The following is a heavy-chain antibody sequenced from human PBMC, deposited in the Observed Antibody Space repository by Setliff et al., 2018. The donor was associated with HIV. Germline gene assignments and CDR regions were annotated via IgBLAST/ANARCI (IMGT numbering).Heavy chain of an antibody. Sequence: PSETLSLTCAVSGYSISSGYYWGWIRQPPGKGLEWIGSIYHGGSAYYKPSLKSRVTISVDMSKNQFSLRLSSVTAADTAVYYCARHKWGGSGSYYNNLRAPDAFDIWGQGTMVTVSS. V-gene: IGHV4-38-2*01. J-gene: IGHJ3*02. CDR1: GYSISSGYY. CDR2: IYHGGSA. D-gene: IGHD3-10*01. CDR3: ARHKWGGSGSYYNNLRAPDAFDI.